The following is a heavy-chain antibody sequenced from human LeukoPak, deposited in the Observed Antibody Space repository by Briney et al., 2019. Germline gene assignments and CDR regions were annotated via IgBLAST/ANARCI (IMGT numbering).Heavy chain of an antibody. D-gene: IGHD6-19*01. CDR2: INWNGGST. J-gene: IGHJ3*02. Sequence: PGGSLRLSCAASGFTFDDYDMSWVRQAPGKGLEWVSGINWNGGSTGYADSVKGRFTISRDNARNSLYLQMNSLRAEDTALYYCARIAMAGIGDGFDIWGQGTWSPSLQ. V-gene: IGHV3-20*04. CDR1: GFTFDDYD. CDR3: ARIAMAGIGDGFDI.